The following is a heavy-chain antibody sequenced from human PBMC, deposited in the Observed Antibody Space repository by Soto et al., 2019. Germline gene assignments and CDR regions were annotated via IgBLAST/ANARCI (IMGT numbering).Heavy chain of an antibody. J-gene: IGHJ5*02. V-gene: IGHV3-30*03. CDR2: ISYGGTNK. CDR3: AIFIVIQPEATFP. D-gene: IGHD5-18*01. CDR1: GFTINSYG. Sequence: VQLVESGGGVVQPGRSLRLSCAASGFTINSYGMHWVRQSPGKGLEWVAVISYGGTNKDYVDSVKGRFTISRDISKNTVYLQMNSLRPEDTAVYYCAIFIVIQPEATFPWGQGTLVTVSS.